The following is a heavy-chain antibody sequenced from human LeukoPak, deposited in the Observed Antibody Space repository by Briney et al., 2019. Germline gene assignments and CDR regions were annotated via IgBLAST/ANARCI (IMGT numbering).Heavy chain of an antibody. CDR2: IYYSGST. D-gene: IGHD3-9*01. CDR1: GGSISSYY. Sequence: PSETLSLTCTVSGGSISSYYWSWIRQPAGKGLEWIGYIYYSGSTYYNPSLKSRVTISVDTSKNQFSLKLSSVTAADTAVYYCARENYDILTGFQNYFDYWGQGTLVTVSS. CDR3: ARENYDILTGFQNYFDY. J-gene: IGHJ4*02. V-gene: IGHV4-59*06.